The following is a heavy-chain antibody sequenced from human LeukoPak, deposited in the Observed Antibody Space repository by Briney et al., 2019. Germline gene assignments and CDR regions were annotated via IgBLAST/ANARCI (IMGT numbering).Heavy chain of an antibody. CDR1: GYSISSGYY. CDR2: ISHSGTT. Sequence: SETLSLTCSVSGYSISSGYYWGWIRQPPGKGLERIGSISHSGTTYNNPSLKSRVTISVDTSTNQFSLKLSSVTAADTAVYYCARSSSGYYSDFDYWGQGTLVSVSS. V-gene: IGHV4-38-2*02. D-gene: IGHD3-22*01. CDR3: ARSSSGYYSDFDY. J-gene: IGHJ4*02.